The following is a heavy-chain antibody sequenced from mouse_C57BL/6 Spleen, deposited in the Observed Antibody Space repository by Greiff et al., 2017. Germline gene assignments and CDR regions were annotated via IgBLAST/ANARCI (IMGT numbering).Heavy chain of an antibody. CDR2: IDPNSGGT. D-gene: IGHD5-2*01. Sequence: QVQLQQPGAELVKPGASVKMSCKASGYTFTSYWMHWVKQRPGRGLEWIGRIDPNSGGTKYNEKFKSKATLTVDKHSSTAYMQLNSLTSEDSAVYYCASGGGIPTARGYWGQGTSVTVSS. V-gene: IGHV1-72*01. CDR3: ASGGGIPTARGY. CDR1: GYTFTSYW. J-gene: IGHJ4*01.